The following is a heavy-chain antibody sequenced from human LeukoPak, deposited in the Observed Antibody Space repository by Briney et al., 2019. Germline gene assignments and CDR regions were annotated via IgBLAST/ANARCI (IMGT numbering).Heavy chain of an antibody. CDR3: ARDWGVSARPGYMDV. J-gene: IGHJ6*03. CDR2: IYYSGST. V-gene: IGHV4-59*01. Sequence: PSETLSLTCTVSSGSISSYYWSWIRQPPGKGLEWIGYIYYSGSTNYNPSLKSRVTISVDTSKNQFSLRLSSVTAADTAVYYCARDWGVSARPGYMDVWGKGTTVTVSS. CDR1: SGSISSYY. D-gene: IGHD6-6*01.